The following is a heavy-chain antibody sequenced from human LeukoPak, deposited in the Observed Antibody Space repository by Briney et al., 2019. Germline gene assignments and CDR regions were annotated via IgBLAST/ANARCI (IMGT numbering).Heavy chain of an antibody. CDR2: IIPIFGTA. CDR3: ARGSGGIVGATGVDY. CDR1: GGTFSRYA. Sequence: SVKVSCKASGGTFSRYAISWVRQAPGRRLEWMGGIIPIFGTANYAQKFQGRVTITADESSSTAYMELSSLRSEDTAVYYCARGSGGIVGATGVDYWGQGTLVTVSS. J-gene: IGHJ4*02. D-gene: IGHD1-26*01. V-gene: IGHV1-69*13.